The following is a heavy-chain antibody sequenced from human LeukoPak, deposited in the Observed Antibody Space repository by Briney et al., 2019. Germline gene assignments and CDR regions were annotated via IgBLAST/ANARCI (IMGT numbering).Heavy chain of an antibody. V-gene: IGHV1-2*02. D-gene: IGHD6-13*01. CDR2: INPNSGGT. J-gene: IGHJ6*03. CDR1: GYTFTGYY. Sequence: ASVKVSCKASGYTFTGYYMHWVRQAPGQGLEWMGWINPNSGGTNYAQKFQGRVTMTRDTSISTAYMELSSLRSDDTAVYYCARTIRNSSSWYANYYYYMDVWGKGTTVTVSS. CDR3: ARTIRNSSSWYANYYYYMDV.